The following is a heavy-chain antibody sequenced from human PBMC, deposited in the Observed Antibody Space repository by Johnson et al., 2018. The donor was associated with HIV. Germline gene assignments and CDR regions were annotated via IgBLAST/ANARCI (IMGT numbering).Heavy chain of an antibody. D-gene: IGHD6-25*01. CDR2: IRYDGSNK. CDR3: SLKAAFNDAFDI. V-gene: IGHV3-30*02. Sequence: QEKLVESGGGVVQPGGSLRLSCAASGFTFSSYGMHWVRQAPGKGLEWVAFIRYDGSNKYYADSVKGRFTVSRDNSKNTLYLQMNSLRAEDTAVYYWSLKAAFNDAFDIWGQGTMVTVSS. CDR1: GFTFSSYG. J-gene: IGHJ3*02.